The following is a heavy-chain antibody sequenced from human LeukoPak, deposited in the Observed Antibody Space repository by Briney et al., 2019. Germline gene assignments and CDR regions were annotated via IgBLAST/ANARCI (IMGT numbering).Heavy chain of an antibody. CDR1: GSSISSGGYS. D-gene: IGHD2-15*01. V-gene: IGHV4-30-2*01. J-gene: IGHJ4*02. Sequence: SETLSLTCAVSGSSISSGGYSWSWIRQPPGKGLEWIGYIYHSGSTYYNPSLKSRVTISVDRSKNQFSLELSSVTAADTAVYYCARVKGSGFDYWGQGTLVTVSS. CDR3: ARVKGSGFDY. CDR2: IYHSGST.